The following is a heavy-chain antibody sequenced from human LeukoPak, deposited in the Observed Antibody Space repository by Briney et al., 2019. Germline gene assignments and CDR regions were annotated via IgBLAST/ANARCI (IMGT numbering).Heavy chain of an antibody. V-gene: IGHV3-30-3*01. CDR2: ISYDGSSK. CDR3: AYSSYYYYYGMDV. CDR1: GFTFSSYA. J-gene: IGHJ6*02. Sequence: GRSLRLSCAASGFTFSSYAMHWVRQAPGKGLEWVAVISYDGSSKYYADSVKGRFTISRDNSKNTLYLQMNSLRAEDTAVYYCAYSSYYYYYGMDVWGQGTTVTVSS. D-gene: IGHD2-21*01.